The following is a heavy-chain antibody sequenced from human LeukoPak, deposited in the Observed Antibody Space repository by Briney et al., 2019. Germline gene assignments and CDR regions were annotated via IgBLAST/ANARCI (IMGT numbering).Heavy chain of an antibody. D-gene: IGHD3-3*01. J-gene: IGHJ4*02. CDR2: INPSGDNR. Sequence: ASVKVSCKASGYTFSSYYMHWVRQAPGQGLEWMGIINPSGDNRSYAQKFQGRVTMTRDMSTSTVYMEVSSLRSEDTAVYYCAEAVTNLGVATPAHWGQGTLVTVSS. CDR3: AEAVTNLGVATPAH. CDR1: GYTFSSYY. V-gene: IGHV1-46*01.